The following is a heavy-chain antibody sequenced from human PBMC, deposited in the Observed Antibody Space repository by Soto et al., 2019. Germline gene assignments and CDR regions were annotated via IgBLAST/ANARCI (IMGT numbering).Heavy chain of an antibody. CDR2: ISYDGSNK. CDR3: AREIERLLGY. J-gene: IGHJ4*02. D-gene: IGHD3-3*01. Sequence: QVQVMESGGGVVQPGRSLRLSCAVSGFTFSSYAMHWVRQAPGKGLEWVAVISYDGSNKYYADSVKGRFTISRDNSKNTLYLQMNSLRAEDTAVYYCAREIERLLGYWGQGTLVTVSS. V-gene: IGHV3-30-3*01. CDR1: GFTFSSYA.